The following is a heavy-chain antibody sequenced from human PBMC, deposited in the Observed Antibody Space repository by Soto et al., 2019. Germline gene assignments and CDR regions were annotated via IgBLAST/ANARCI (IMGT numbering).Heavy chain of an antibody. CDR2: INPSVGST. V-gene: IGHV1-46*01. J-gene: IGHJ3*02. CDR1: GYTFSDYY. D-gene: IGHD3-22*01. Sequence: ASVKVSCKASGYTFSDYYMHWVRQAPGQGLEWMGIINPSVGSTTYAQKFHGRVTMTRDTSANTVYMQLSSLGSEDTAVYYCARDHEDYYESSGYNDAFDIWGQGTMVTVSS. CDR3: ARDHEDYYESSGYNDAFDI.